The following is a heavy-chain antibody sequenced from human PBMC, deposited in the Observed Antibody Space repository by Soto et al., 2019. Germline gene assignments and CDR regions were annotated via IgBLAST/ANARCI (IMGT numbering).Heavy chain of an antibody. CDR2: INHSGST. D-gene: IGHD6-19*01. CDR3: ARGVFSSGWSWTPSTRSIQGLNKIYYFDY. J-gene: IGHJ4*02. V-gene: IGHV4-34*01. CDR1: GGSISTGAYY. Sequence: SETLSLTCSVSGGSISTGAYYWSWIRQPPGKGLEWIGEINHSGSTNYNPSLKSRVTISVDTSKNQFSLKLSSVTAADTAVYYCARGVFSSGWSWTPSTRSIQGLNKIYYFDYWGQGTLVTVSS.